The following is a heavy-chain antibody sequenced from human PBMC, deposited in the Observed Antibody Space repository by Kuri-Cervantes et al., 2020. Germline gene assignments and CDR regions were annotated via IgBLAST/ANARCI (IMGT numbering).Heavy chain of an antibody. CDR3: AKAKNFDWSTNIDY. Sequence: GGSLRLSCAASGFTCSSYAMHWVRQAPGKGLEWVAVISYDGSNKYYADSVKGRFTISRDNAKNSLYLQMNSLRAEDTALYYCAKAKNFDWSTNIDYWGQGTLVTVSS. CDR2: ISYDGSNK. J-gene: IGHJ4*02. CDR1: GFTCSSYA. V-gene: IGHV3-30-3*01. D-gene: IGHD3-9*01.